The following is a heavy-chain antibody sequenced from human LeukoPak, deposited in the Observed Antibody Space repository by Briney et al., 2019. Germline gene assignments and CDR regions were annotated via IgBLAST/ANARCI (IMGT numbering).Heavy chain of an antibody. CDR1: GFLFSRYP. D-gene: IGHD3-3*01. CDR3: AKDRPVWIIGVFDY. J-gene: IGHJ4*02. CDR2: ISGSGGST. V-gene: IGHV3-23*01. Sequence: GGSLRLFCAASGFLFSRYPMSGVRQAPGKGLEGVSAISGSGGSTYYADSVKGRFTISRDNSKNTLYLQMNSLRAEDTAVYYCAKDRPVWIIGVFDYWGQGTLVTVSS.